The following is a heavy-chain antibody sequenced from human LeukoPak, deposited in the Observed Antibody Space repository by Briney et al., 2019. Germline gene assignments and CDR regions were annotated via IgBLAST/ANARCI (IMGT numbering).Heavy chain of an antibody. Sequence: SETLSLTCAVSGGSISSSNWWSWVRQPPGKGLEWIGEIHHSGSTNYNPSLKSRVTISVDKSKNQFSLKLSSVTAADTAVYYCARLVRWSYYYGSGSYYPNWFDPWGQGTLVTVSS. CDR2: IHHSGST. V-gene: IGHV4-4*02. CDR3: ARLVRWSYYYGSGSYYPNWFDP. J-gene: IGHJ5*02. D-gene: IGHD3-10*01. CDR1: GGSISSSNW.